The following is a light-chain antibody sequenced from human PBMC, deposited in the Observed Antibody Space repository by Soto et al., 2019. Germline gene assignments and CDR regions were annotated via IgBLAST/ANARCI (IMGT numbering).Light chain of an antibody. CDR1: QSVSRD. Sequence: EIAMTQSPATLSASPGERATLSCRASQSVSRDLAWYQQKPGQAPRLLIYGASTRAPSIPARFSGSGSGTDFTLTISSLQSEDFAVYYCQQYDKWPTWTFGQGTKVDIK. CDR3: QQYDKWPTWT. V-gene: IGKV3-15*01. CDR2: GAS. J-gene: IGKJ1*01.